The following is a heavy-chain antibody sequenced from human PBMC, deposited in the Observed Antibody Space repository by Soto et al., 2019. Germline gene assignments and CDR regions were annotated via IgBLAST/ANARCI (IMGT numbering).Heavy chain of an antibody. V-gene: IGHV3-11*01. CDR2: ISPGGDNI. D-gene: IGHD2-8*01. CDR1: GFSFSDHY. J-gene: IGHJ4*02. CDR3: VGETQWYFNY. Sequence: QVQLVESGGGLVQPGGSLRLSCAASGFSFSDHYMSWIRQAPGKGLEWVSYISPGGDNIHYADSVKGRFTISRDNARNSLYLQMNSLRVEDTAVYYCVGETQWYFNYWGQGTLVTVSS.